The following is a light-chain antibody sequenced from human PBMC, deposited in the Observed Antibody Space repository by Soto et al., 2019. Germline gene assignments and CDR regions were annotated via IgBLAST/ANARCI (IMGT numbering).Light chain of an antibody. V-gene: IGKV1-39*01. J-gene: IGKJ5*01. CDR2: APS. CDR3: QQTYTTLSIT. CDR1: ENLSRH. Sequence: DIQMTQSPSSLSGSVGDRVTITCQASENLSRHLNWYQQKPGKAPKLLIYAPSSLQNGVPSRFSGGGSGTDFTLTISKLQPEDFETYYCQQTYTTLSITFGHGTRLESK.